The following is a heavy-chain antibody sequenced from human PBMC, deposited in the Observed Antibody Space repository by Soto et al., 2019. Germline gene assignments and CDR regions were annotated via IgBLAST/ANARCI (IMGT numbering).Heavy chain of an antibody. D-gene: IGHD3-3*01. V-gene: IGHV3-13*01. CDR3: ASLFGVGPSMDV. J-gene: IGHJ6*02. CDR2: IGTAGDT. CDR1: GFTFSSYD. Sequence: GGSLRLSCAASGFTFSSYDMRWVRQATGKGLEWVSAIGTAGDTYYPGSVKGRFTISRENAKNSLYLQMNSLRAEDTAVYYCASLFGVGPSMDVWGQGTTVTVSS.